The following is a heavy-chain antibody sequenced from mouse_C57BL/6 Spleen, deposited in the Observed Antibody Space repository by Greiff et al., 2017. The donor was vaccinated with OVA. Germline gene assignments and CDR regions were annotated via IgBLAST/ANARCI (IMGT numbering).Heavy chain of an antibody. CDR1: GFNIKDYY. D-gene: IGHD2-1*01. CDR3: ARGHYGNYAFAY. V-gene: IGHV14-2*01. CDR2: IDPEDGET. Sequence: VQLQQSGAELVKPGASVKLSCTASGFNIKDYYMHWVKQRTEQGLEWIGRIDPEDGETKSAPKFQGKATITADTSSNTAYLQLSSLTSEDTAVYYCARGHYGNYAFAYWGQGTLVTVSA. J-gene: IGHJ3*01.